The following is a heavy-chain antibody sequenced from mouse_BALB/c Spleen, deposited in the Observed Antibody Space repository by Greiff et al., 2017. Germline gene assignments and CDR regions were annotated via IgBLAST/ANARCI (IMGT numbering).Heavy chain of an antibody. CDR2: IDPANGNT. V-gene: IGHV14-3*02. CDR1: GFNIKDTY. Sequence: VQLKQSGAELVKPGASVKLSCTASGFNIKDTYMHWVKQRPEQGLEWIGRIDPANGNTKYDPKFQGKATITADTSSNTAYLQLRSLTSEDTAVYYCARIYYDYDVFAYWGQGTLVTVSA. CDR3: ARIYYDYDVFAY. D-gene: IGHD2-4*01. J-gene: IGHJ3*01.